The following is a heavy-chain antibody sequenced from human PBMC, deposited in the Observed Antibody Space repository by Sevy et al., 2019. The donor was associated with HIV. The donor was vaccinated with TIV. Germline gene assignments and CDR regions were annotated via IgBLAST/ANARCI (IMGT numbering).Heavy chain of an antibody. CDR3: ARGGDMLRGNSFFDY. J-gene: IGHJ4*02. CDR2: ISGSGGNT. Sequence: GGSLRLSCVASGFTFNSYAMTWVRQAPGKGLEWVSTISGSGGNTYYADSVKGRLTISRDRSKNTLHLQMNSLRAEDTAIYYCARGGDMLRGNSFFDYWGQGALVTVSS. D-gene: IGHD3-16*01. V-gene: IGHV3-23*01. CDR1: GFTFNSYA.